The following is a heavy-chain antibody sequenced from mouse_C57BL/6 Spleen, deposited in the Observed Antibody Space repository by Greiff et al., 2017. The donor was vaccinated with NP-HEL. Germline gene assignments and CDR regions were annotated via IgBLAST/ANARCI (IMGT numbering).Heavy chain of an antibody. J-gene: IGHJ2*01. Sequence: EVKVVESEGGLVQPGSSMKLSCTASGFTFIDYYMAWVRQVPEKGLEWVANINYDGSSTYYLDSLKSRFIISRDNAKNILYLQMSSLKSEDTATYYCAREGGYDGYGLFDYWGQGTTLTVSS. V-gene: IGHV5-16*01. CDR2: INYDGSST. D-gene: IGHD2-3*01. CDR1: GFTFIDYY. CDR3: AREGGYDGYGLFDY.